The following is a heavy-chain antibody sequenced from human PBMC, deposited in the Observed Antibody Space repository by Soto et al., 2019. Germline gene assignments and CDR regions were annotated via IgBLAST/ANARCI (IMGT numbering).Heavy chain of an antibody. CDR3: ASGVGAHYYYDGMDV. V-gene: IGHV1-3*01. J-gene: IGHJ6*02. CDR2: INGGNGNT. D-gene: IGHD1-26*01. CDR1: GYTFTTYP. Sequence: QVQLVQSGAEVKKPGASVKVSCKASGYTFTTYPMQWVRQAPGQSLEWMGWINGGNGNTKYSQKLQGRVTITRDTSASTAYMELSSLRSEDTAISYCASGVGAHYYYDGMDVWGQGTTVIVSS.